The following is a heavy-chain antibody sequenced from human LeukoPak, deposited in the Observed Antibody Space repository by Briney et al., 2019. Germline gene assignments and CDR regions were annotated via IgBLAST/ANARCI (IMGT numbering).Heavy chain of an antibody. V-gene: IGHV3-23*01. CDR1: GFTFSSYA. CDR3: AKGLWFGELSWFDP. D-gene: IGHD3-10*01. J-gene: IGHJ5*02. Sequence: GGSLRLSCAASGFTFSSYAMSWVRQAPGKGLEWVSAISGSGGSTYYADSVKGRFTITRDNSKNTLYLQMNSLRAEDTAVYYCAKGLWFGELSWFDPWGQGTLVTVSS. CDR2: ISGSGGST.